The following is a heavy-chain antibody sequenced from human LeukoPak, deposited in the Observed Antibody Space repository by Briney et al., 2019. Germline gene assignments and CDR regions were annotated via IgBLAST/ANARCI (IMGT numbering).Heavy chain of an antibody. Sequence: RTLRLSCAASRCTFTTYCRKCVRQPPGKGQDPLKLTWYDGSNKYYADSVKGRFTISRDNSENTLYLQMNSLRAEDTAVYYCARDRGYSYGHPFDYWGRGTLVTVSS. CDR1: RCTFTTYC. D-gene: IGHD5-18*01. J-gene: IGHJ4*02. V-gene: IGHV3-33*08. CDR2: TWYDGSNK. CDR3: ARDRGYSYGHPFDY.